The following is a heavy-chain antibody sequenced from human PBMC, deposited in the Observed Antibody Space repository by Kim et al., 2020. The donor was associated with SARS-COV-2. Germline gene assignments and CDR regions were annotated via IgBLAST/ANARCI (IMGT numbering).Heavy chain of an antibody. CDR3: AKPGGPMQPGWYYDSSGSLLGWFDP. CDR2: ISYDGSNK. J-gene: IGHJ5*02. CDR1: GFTFSSYG. V-gene: IGHV3-30*18. Sequence: GGSLRLSCAASGFTFSSYGMHWVRQAPGKGLEWVAVISYDGSNKYYADSVKGRFTISRDNPKNTLYLQMNSLRAEDTAVYYCAKPGGPMQPGWYYDSSGSLLGWFDPWGQGTLVTVSS. D-gene: IGHD3-22*01.